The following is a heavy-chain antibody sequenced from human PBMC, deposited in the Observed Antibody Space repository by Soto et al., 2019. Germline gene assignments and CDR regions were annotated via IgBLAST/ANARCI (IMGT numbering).Heavy chain of an antibody. CDR3: AISLISTDNAYDF. J-gene: IGHJ4*02. Sequence: QIQLLQSGAEVKLPGASVKVSCKASGYTFTNYDINWVRQATGQGLEWMGWMNSNSGKTGYAQKFQDRVTMTRDTSVSTAYMEVSSLRSDDTAVYYCAISLISTDNAYDFWGQGTQVIVSS. CDR2: MNSNSGKT. D-gene: IGHD1-1*01. CDR1: GYTFTNYD. V-gene: IGHV1-8*02.